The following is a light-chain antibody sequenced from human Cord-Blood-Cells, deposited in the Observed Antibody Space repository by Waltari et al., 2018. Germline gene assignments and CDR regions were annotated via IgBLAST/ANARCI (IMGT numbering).Light chain of an antibody. CDR2: GAY. V-gene: IGKV3-20*01. CDR1: QSVSSSY. CDR3: QQYGSAPRT. J-gene: IGKJ1*01. Sequence: EIVLTQSPGTLSLSPGERATLSCRASQSVSSSYLAWYQQKPGQAPRLLIYGAYSRSTGIPDRFIGSGSGTDFTLTISRLEPEDFAVYYCQQYGSAPRTFGQGTKVEIK.